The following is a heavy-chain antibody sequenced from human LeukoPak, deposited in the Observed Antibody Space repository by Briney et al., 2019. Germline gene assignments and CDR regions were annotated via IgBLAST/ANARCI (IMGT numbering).Heavy chain of an antibody. Sequence: SVKVSCKASGYTFTGYYMHWVRQAPGQGLEWMGRIIPILGIANYAQKFQGRVTITADKSTSTAYMELSSLRSEDTAVYYCASPICSGGSCYSNGFDYWGQGTLVTVSS. CDR2: IIPILGIA. CDR3: ASPICSGGSCYSNGFDY. CDR1: GYTFTGYY. D-gene: IGHD2-15*01. J-gene: IGHJ4*02. V-gene: IGHV1-69*02.